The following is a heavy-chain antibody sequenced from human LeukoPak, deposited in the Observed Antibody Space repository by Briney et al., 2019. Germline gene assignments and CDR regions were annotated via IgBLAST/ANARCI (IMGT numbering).Heavy chain of an antibody. CDR1: GFTFNSYG. CDR3: AELGITMIGGV. Sequence: PGGSLRLSCAASGFTFNSYGMHWVRQAPGKGLEWVAVISYDGSKKYYADSVKGRFTISRDNSKNTLNLQMNSLRAEDTAVYYCAELGITMIGGVWGKGTTVTISS. D-gene: IGHD3-10*02. J-gene: IGHJ6*04. CDR2: ISYDGSKK. V-gene: IGHV3-30*18.